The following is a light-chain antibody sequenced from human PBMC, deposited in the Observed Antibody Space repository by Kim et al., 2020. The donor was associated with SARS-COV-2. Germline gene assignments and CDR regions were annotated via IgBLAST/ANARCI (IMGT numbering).Light chain of an antibody. CDR1: QSVGYRC. Sequence: LSLSPGERAPLSCRASQSVGYRCLGWYQQKPGQAPRLLIYGTSTRATGIPDRFSGRGSGTDFTLTISRLEPEDFAVYYCQQYGSSFGGGTKVDIK. CDR2: GTS. V-gene: IGKV3-20*01. CDR3: QQYGSS. J-gene: IGKJ4*01.